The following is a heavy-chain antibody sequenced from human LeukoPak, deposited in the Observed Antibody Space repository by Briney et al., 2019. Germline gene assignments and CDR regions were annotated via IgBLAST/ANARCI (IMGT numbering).Heavy chain of an antibody. J-gene: IGHJ4*02. D-gene: IGHD1-26*01. Sequence: GGSLRLSCEVSGFTFSDYYMSWIRQAPGKGLEWVSYISSSGSTKNYEDSVKGRFTISRDNAKNSLHLQMSSLRAEDTAVYYCARDIRWELSFDYWGQGILVTVSS. CDR3: ARDIRWELSFDY. CDR2: ISSSGSTK. CDR1: GFTFSDYY. V-gene: IGHV3-11*04.